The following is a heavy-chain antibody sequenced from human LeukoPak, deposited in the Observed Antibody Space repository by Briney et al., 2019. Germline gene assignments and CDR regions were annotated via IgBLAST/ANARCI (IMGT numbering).Heavy chain of an antibody. CDR3: ARSGYYDFWSVSY. J-gene: IGHJ4*02. CDR1: GGSFSGYY. Sequence: PSETLSLTCAVYGGSFSGYYWSWIRQPPGKGLEWIGEINHSGSTNYNSSLKSRVTISVDTSKKQFSLKLSSVTAADTAVYYCARSGYYDFWSVSYWGQGTLVTVSS. D-gene: IGHD3-3*01. CDR2: INHSGST. V-gene: IGHV4-34*01.